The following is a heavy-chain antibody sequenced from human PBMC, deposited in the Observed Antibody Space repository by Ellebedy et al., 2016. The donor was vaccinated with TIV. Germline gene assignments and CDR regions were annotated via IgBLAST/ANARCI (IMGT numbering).Heavy chain of an antibody. Sequence: AASVKVSCKASGYTFTRYAMHWVRQAPGQRLEWMGWINAGNGNTKYSQKFQGRVTITRDTSASTAYMELRSLRSEDTAVYHCARPYDSSNRTFDAFDIWGQGTMVTVSS. CDR1: GYTFTRYA. J-gene: IGHJ3*02. CDR3: ARPYDSSNRTFDAFDI. CDR2: INAGNGNT. V-gene: IGHV1-3*01. D-gene: IGHD3-22*01.